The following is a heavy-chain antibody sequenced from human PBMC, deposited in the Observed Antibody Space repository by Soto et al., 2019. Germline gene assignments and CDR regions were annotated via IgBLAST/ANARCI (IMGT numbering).Heavy chain of an antibody. Sequence: GGSLRLSCAASGFTFSSYWMHWVRQAPGKGLVWVSRINSDGSSTSYADSVKGRFTISRDNAKNTLYLQMNSLRAEDTAVYYCAKIAVAGTLGYYYYGMDVWGQGTTVTVSS. CDR3: AKIAVAGTLGYYYYGMDV. D-gene: IGHD6-19*01. V-gene: IGHV3-74*01. CDR1: GFTFSSYW. CDR2: INSDGSST. J-gene: IGHJ6*02.